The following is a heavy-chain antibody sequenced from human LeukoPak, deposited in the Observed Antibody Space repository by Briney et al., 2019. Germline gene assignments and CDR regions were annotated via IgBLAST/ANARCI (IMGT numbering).Heavy chain of an antibody. V-gene: IGHV4-31*03. D-gene: IGHD5-24*01. J-gene: IGHJ4*02. CDR1: GVPISSGGYY. CDR2: IYYSGST. CDR3: ARWVGYNGALDY. Sequence: PSETLSLTCTVSGVPISSGGYYWSWIRQHPGKGLEWIGYIYYSGSTYYNPSLKSRVTISVDTSKNQFSLKLSSVTAADTAVYYCARWVGYNGALDYWGQGTLVTVSS.